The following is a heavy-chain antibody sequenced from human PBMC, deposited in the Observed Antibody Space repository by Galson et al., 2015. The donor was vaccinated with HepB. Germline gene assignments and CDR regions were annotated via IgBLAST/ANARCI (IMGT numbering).Heavy chain of an antibody. CDR2: ISSNGGST. V-gene: IGHV3-64D*06. CDR3: VKVGRSGWTSDAFDI. Sequence: SLRLSCAASGFTFSNYAMHWVRQAPGKGLEYVSAISSNGGSTYYADSVKGRFTISRDNSKNTLYLQMSSLRAEDTAVYYCVKVGRSGWTSDAFDIWGQGTTVTVSS. CDR1: GFTFSNYA. D-gene: IGHD6-19*01. J-gene: IGHJ3*02.